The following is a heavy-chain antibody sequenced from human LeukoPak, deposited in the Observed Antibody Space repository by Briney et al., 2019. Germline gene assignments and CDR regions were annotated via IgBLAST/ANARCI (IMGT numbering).Heavy chain of an antibody. D-gene: IGHD1-26*01. V-gene: IGHV4-34*01. CDR2: INDSGNT. Sequence: SETLSLTCAVYGESFSGYYWSWIRQPPGKGLEWIGEINDSGNTNYSPTLKGRVTVSVDTSKNQFSLELTSVTAADTAVYYCARQDGIVGALDAFDIWGQGTMVTVSS. CDR3: ARQDGIVGALDAFDI. J-gene: IGHJ3*02. CDR1: GESFSGYY.